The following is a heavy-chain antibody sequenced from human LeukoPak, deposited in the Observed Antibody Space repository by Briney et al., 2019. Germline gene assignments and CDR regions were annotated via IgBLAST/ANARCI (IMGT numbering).Heavy chain of an antibody. CDR1: GFTFSDYY. CDR3: ARVVSENSGYQGY. D-gene: IGHD3-22*01. V-gene: IGHV3-11*04. Sequence: GGSLRLSCAGSGFTFSDYYMSWIRQSPGKGLEWVSYISGSGSTIYYADSVKGRFTVSRDNAKNSLYLQMNSLRAEDTAVYFCARVVSENSGYQGYWGQGTLVTVSS. CDR2: ISGSGSTI. J-gene: IGHJ4*02.